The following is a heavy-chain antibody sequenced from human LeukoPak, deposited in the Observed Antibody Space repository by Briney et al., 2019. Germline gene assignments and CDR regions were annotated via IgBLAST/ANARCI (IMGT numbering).Heavy chain of an antibody. CDR3: ARGRPYSGGYHLDY. D-gene: IGHD1-26*01. CDR1: GGSISSGDYY. Sequence: SQTLSLTCTVSGGSISSGDYYWSWIRQPPGKGLEWIGNIYYSGSTYYNPSLKSRVTMSVDTSKNQFFLKLNSVTAADTAVYYCARGRPYSGGYHLDYWGQGTLVTVSA. J-gene: IGHJ4*02. CDR2: IYYSGST. V-gene: IGHV4-30-4*01.